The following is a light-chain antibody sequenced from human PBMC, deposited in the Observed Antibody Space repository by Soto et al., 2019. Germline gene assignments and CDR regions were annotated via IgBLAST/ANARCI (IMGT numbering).Light chain of an antibody. CDR1: QSISSW. Sequence: DIQMTRSPSTLSASVGDRVTITCRASQSISSWLAWDQQQPGKAPNRLIYKSSSLESGVPSKFSGSGSGTEFTLTSSSLQPDDFSTYYCQQYNSYPLTFGGGTKVEIK. J-gene: IGKJ4*01. CDR3: QQYNSYPLT. CDR2: KSS. V-gene: IGKV1-5*03.